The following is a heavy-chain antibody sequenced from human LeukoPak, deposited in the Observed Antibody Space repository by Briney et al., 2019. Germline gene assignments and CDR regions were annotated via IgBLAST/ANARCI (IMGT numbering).Heavy chain of an antibody. J-gene: IGHJ3*01. CDR2: IYSGGSA. CDR3: ASQRRVDLGYAFNL. V-gene: IGHV3-66*04. CDR1: GFTVSSNY. Sequence: GGSLRLSCAASGFTVSSNYMNWVRQAPGKGLEWVSVIYSGGSAYYADSVKGRFTISRDNSKNTLYLQMNSLRADDTAVYYCASQRRVDLGYAFNLWGQGTMVSVSS. D-gene: IGHD3-9*01.